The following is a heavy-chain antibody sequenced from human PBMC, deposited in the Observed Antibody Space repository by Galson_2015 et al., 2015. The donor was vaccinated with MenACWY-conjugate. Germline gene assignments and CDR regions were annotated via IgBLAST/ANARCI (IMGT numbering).Heavy chain of an antibody. CDR2: IGSTSSTI. Sequence: SLRLSCAASGFTFSSYSMNWVRQAPGKGLEWISYIGSTSSTIYYADSVKGRFTISRDNAKNSLYLQMNSLRDEDTAVYFCARAPGRGSEIDYWGQETLVTVSS. J-gene: IGHJ4*02. CDR1: GFTFSSYS. CDR3: ARAPGRGSEIDY. V-gene: IGHV3-48*02. D-gene: IGHD1-14*01.